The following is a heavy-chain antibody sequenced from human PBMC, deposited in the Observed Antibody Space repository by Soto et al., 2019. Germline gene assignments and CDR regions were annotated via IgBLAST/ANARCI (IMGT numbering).Heavy chain of an antibody. J-gene: IGHJ4*02. CDR2: ISGGGSST. D-gene: IGHD5-18*01. CDR1: GFTFSSYA. Sequence: EVQLLESGGDLVQPGGSLRLSCAASGFTFSSYAMSWVRQAPGKGLEWDSAISGGGSSTYSADSVKGRFTISRDNSKNTVYLQMNSLSAEDTAVYYCAKGYSYGQYYFDYWGQGTLVTVSS. V-gene: IGHV3-23*01. CDR3: AKGYSYGQYYFDY.